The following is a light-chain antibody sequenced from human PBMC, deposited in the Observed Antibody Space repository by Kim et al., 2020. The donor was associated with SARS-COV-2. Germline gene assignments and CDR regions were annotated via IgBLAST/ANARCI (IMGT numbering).Light chain of an antibody. J-gene: IGLJ1*01. CDR1: SSNIGSNY. CDR2: TNN. V-gene: IGLV1-47*01. Sequence: ELTQPPSASGTPGQRVTISCSGSSSNIGSNYVYWYQHLPGTAPKVLIYTNNQRPSGVPDRFSGSKSGTSASLAISGLRSEDEADYYCAAWDDSLSGHYVFGTGTKVTVL. CDR3: AAWDDSLSGHYV.